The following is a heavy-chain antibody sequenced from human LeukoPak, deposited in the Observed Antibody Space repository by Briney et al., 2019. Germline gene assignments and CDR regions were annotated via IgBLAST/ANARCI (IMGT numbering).Heavy chain of an antibody. CDR1: GFTFSSYG. Sequence: GGSLRLSCAASGFTFSSYGMHWARQAPGKGLEWVAVIWYDGSNKYYADSVKGRFTISRDNSKNTLYLQMNSLRAEDTAVYYCAKDYGSGWYYYFDYWGQGTLVTVSS. CDR3: AKDYGSGWYYYFDY. CDR2: IWYDGSNK. J-gene: IGHJ4*02. D-gene: IGHD6-19*01. V-gene: IGHV3-33*06.